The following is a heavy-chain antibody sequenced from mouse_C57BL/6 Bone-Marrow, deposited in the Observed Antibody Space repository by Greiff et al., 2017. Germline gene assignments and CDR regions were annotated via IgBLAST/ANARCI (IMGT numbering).Heavy chain of an antibody. CDR2: INPNNGGT. CDR1: GYTFTDYY. CDR3: ARGGYYFDY. Sequence: EVQLQQSGPELVKPGASVKISCKASGYTFTDYYLNWVKQSHGKSLEWIGDINPNNGGTSYNQKFKGKATLTVDKSSSTAYMDLRSLTSEYSAVYYCARGGYYFDYWGQGTTLTVSS. V-gene: IGHV1-26*01. J-gene: IGHJ2*01.